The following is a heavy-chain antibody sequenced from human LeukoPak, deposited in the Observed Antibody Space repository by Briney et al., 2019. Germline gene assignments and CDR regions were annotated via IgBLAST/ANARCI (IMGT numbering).Heavy chain of an antibody. CDR1: GYTFSSYG. V-gene: IGHV1-18*01. Sequence: GASVKVSCKASGYTFSSYGISWVRQAPGQGLEWMGWISTYNGNTIYAQKLQGRVAMTTDTSTSTAYMELRSLRSDDTAVYYCARDLGWSSSSGVKYYYYYMDVWGKGTTVTVSS. D-gene: IGHD6-6*01. CDR2: ISTYNGNT. J-gene: IGHJ6*03. CDR3: ARDLGWSSSSGVKYYYYYMDV.